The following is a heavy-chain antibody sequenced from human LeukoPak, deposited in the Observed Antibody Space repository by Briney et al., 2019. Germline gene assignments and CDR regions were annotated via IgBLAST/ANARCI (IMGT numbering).Heavy chain of an antibody. D-gene: IGHD3-10*01. J-gene: IGHJ4*02. CDR1: GYTFTSYG. CDR2: ISAYNGNT. V-gene: IGHV1-18*01. Sequence: ASVKLSCKASGYTFTSYGISWVRQPPGQGLEWMGWISAYNGNTNNAQKLQGRFTMTTGTSTSTAYMELRSLRSHDTAVYYGARDLYPTHDGSGSYFDYWGQGTLVTVSS. CDR3: ARDLYPTHDGSGSYFDY.